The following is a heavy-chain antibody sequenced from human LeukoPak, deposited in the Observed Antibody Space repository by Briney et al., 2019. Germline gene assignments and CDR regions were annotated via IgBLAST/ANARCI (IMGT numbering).Heavy chain of an antibody. CDR3: ARDGMGVIKAFDI. Sequence: GGSLRLSCAASGFTFSSYWMSWVRQVPGKGLEWVANIRHDGSEKYFVDSVKGRITISRDNAKNSLYLQMNSLRAEETAVYYCARDGMGVIKAFDIWGQGTMVTVSS. D-gene: IGHD3-10*01. V-gene: IGHV3-7*05. CDR1: GFTFSSYW. J-gene: IGHJ3*02. CDR2: IRHDGSEK.